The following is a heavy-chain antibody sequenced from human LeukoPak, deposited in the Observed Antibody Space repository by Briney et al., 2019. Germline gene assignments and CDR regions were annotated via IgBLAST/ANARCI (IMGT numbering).Heavy chain of an antibody. CDR1: GFTVSSNY. D-gene: IGHD1-26*01. J-gene: IGHJ4*02. Sequence: PGGSLRLSCAASGFTVSSNYMSWVRQAPGKGLEWVSVLYSGGSTYYADSVKGRFTISRDNSKSTVYLQMDTLRAEDTAVYYCAKGSSLRLGPTVEYYFDNWGQGTLVTVSS. V-gene: IGHV3-53*01. CDR3: AKGSSLRLGPTVEYYFDN. CDR2: LYSGGST.